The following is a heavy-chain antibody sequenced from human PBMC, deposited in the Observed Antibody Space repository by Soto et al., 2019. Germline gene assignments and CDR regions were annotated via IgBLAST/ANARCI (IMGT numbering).Heavy chain of an antibody. D-gene: IGHD2-21*01. CDR1: ADSFGTFY. V-gene: IGHV4-59*01. CDR2: IYSSGLT. J-gene: IGHJ4*02. CDR3: ARWSDGYTFFFDS. Sequence: QVQLQESGPGLVRPSETLSLTCTVSADSFGTFYWSWIRQSPGRGLEWIGYIYSSGLTKYNPSFESRVHMSVDTSKKQISLNLNSVTAADTAVYYCARWSDGYTFFFDSWGQGTLVTVSS.